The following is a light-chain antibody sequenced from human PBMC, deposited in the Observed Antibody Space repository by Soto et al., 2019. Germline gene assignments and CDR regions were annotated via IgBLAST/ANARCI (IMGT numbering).Light chain of an antibody. CDR2: KAS. J-gene: IGKJ5*01. Sequence: DIQMTQSPSTLSVSVGDRVTITCRASQTISSWLAWYQQKPGKAPKLLIYKASTLKSGVPSRLRGSGSGTDFTFTISSMKPEDIATYYCQQYENIPTFGHGTRLEIK. CDR3: QQYENIPT. V-gene: IGKV1-5*03. CDR1: QTISSW.